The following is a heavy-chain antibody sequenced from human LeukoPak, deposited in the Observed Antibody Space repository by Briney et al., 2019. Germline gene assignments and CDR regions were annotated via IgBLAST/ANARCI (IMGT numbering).Heavy chain of an antibody. D-gene: IGHD6-19*01. CDR1: GGSINNYW. CDR2: IYHSGKT. CDR3: ARHIAVAGHRGFDY. J-gene: IGHJ4*02. V-gene: IGHV4-4*02. Sequence: SETLSLTCAVSGGSINNYWWSWVRQPAGKGLEWIGEIYHSGKTNYNVSLKSRVTMSVDKSKNQFSLKLTSVTAADTAFYFCARHIAVAGHRGFDYWGQGTLVTVSS.